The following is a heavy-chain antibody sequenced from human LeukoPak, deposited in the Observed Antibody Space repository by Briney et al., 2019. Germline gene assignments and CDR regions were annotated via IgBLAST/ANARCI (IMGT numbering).Heavy chain of an antibody. CDR2: IYNSGST. CDR1: GASTSSGLYY. CDR3: ARGRLYSSSWYRVEDYMDV. J-gene: IGHJ6*03. V-gene: IGHV4-61*10. D-gene: IGHD6-13*01. Sequence: PPETLSLTCTVSGASTSSGLYYWNWFRQPAGKGLEYIGRIYNSGSTNYNPSLKSRVTISVDTSKNQFSLKLSSVTAADTAVYYCARGRLYSSSWYRVEDYMDVWGKGTTVTISS.